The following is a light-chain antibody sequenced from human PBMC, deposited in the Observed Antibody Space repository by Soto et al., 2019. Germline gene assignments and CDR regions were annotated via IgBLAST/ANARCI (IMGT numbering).Light chain of an antibody. CDR2: DNN. Sequence: QSVLTQPPSVSAAPGQKVTISCSGSSSNIGNNYVSWYQQLPGTAPKLLIYDNNKRPSGIPDRFSGSKSGTSATLGITGLLTGDEADYYCATWDSSLCAGRVVFGGGTKLTVL. V-gene: IGLV1-51*01. CDR1: SSNIGNNY. CDR3: ATWDSSLCAGRVV. J-gene: IGLJ2*01.